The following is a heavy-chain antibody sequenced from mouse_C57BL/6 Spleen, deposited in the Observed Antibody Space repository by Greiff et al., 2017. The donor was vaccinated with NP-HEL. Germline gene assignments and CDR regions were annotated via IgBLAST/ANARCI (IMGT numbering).Heavy chain of an antibody. CDR1: GFTFSDYY. CDR2: ISNGGGST. Sequence: EVQLLQSGAGLVQPGGSLKLSCAASGFTFSDYYMYWVRQTPEQRLEWVGYISNGGGSTYYPDTVKGRFTISRDNATNTLYLQMSRLKSEDTAMDYCARHKTGTRDFDVWGTGTTVTVSS. V-gene: IGHV5-12*01. D-gene: IGHD4-1*01. J-gene: IGHJ1*03. CDR3: ARHKTGTRDFDV.